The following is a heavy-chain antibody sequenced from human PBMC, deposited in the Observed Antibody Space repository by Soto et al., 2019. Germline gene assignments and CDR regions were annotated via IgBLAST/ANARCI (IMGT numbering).Heavy chain of an antibody. CDR2: VYYSWST. Sequence: QVQLQESGPGLVKPSQTLSLTCSVSGGSVSSGGYYWTWFRQHPGKGLEWIGYVYYSWSTYYNPSLQSRDTISVDMYNNQSSLKLSAVTAADTAVYFCARESRAYCLDSWGQGTLVTVSS. V-gene: IGHV4-31*03. J-gene: IGHJ4*02. CDR1: GGSVSSGGYY. CDR3: ARESRAYCLDS.